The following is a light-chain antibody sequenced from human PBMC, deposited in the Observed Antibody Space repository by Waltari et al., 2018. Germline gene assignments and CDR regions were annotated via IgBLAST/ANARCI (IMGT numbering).Light chain of an antibody. Sequence: QLVVTQSPSASASLGDSVNLTTTLSSGHSSNVIAWLQQQPEKGPRYLMKVNSDGSHSRGDEITDRFSGSSYVAELYLTISSLQAEDEADYYCQTGGHGTWVFCGGTKLTVL. CDR1: SGHSSNV. CDR2: VNSDGSH. J-gene: IGLJ3*02. CDR3: QTGGHGTWV. V-gene: IGLV4-69*01.